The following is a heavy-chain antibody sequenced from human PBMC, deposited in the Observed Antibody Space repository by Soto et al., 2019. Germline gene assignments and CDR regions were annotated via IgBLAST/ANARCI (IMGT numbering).Heavy chain of an antibody. J-gene: IGHJ3*02. Sequence: APVKVSSKASGYTFTSYRISWVRQAPGQGLEWMGWISAYNGNTNYAQKLQGRVTMTTDTSTSTAYMELRSLRSDDTAVYYCARAAGATSTRGAFDIWGQGTIVTVSS. CDR3: ARAAGATSTRGAFDI. D-gene: IGHD1-26*01. CDR2: ISAYNGNT. V-gene: IGHV1-18*04. CDR1: GYTFTSYR.